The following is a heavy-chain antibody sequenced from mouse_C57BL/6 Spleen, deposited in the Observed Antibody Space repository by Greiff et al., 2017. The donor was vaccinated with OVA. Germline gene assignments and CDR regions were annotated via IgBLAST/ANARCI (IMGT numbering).Heavy chain of an antibody. J-gene: IGHJ3*01. V-gene: IGHV1-52*01. Sequence: QVQLKQPGAELVRPGSSVKLSCKASGYTFTSYWMHWVKQRPIQGLEWIGNIDPSDSETHYNQKFKDKATLTVDKSSSTAYMQLSSLTSEDSAVYYCARSPLTAQAFAYWGQGTLVTVSA. CDR3: ARSPLTAQAFAY. CDR1: GYTFTSYW. CDR2: IDPSDSET. D-gene: IGHD3-2*02.